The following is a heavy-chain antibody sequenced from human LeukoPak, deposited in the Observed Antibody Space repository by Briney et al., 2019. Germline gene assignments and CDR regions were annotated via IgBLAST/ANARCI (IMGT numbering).Heavy chain of an antibody. J-gene: IGHJ4*02. CDR1: GGSISSGGYS. V-gene: IGHV4-30-2*01. Sequence: PSQTLSLTCAVSGGSISSGGYSWSWIRQPPGKGLEWIGYIYHSGSTNYNPSLKSRVTISVDKSKNQFSLKLSSVTAADTAVYYCARERPNFWSGYLGYFDYWGQGTLVTVSS. D-gene: IGHD3-3*01. CDR2: IYHSGST. CDR3: ARERPNFWSGYLGYFDY.